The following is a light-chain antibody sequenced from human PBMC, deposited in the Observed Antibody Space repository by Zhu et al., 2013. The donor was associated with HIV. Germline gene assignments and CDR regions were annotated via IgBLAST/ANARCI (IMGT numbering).Light chain of an antibody. CDR2: EVT. CDR1: SSDVGSYNL. CDR3: CSYAGGITFRL. Sequence: QSALTQPASVSGSPGQSITISCTGTSSDVGSYNLVSWYQQHPGKAPKLIIYEVTERPSGVSSRFSGSKSGNTASLTISGLQAEDEADYYCCSYAGGITFRLFGGGTKLTVL. V-gene: IGLV2-23*02. J-gene: IGLJ2*01.